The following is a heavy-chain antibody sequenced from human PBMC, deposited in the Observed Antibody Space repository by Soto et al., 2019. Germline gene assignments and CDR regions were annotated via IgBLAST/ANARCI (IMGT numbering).Heavy chain of an antibody. D-gene: IGHD1-1*01. CDR1: GGTFRSYA. CDR2: IIPIFGTA. CDR3: ARVESGFDY. V-gene: IGHV1-69*01. Sequence: QVQLVQSGAEVKKRGSSGQVSCKAAGGTFRSYAISWVRQAPGQGLDGMGWIIPIFGTANYAQKCQGRVTITADETTSTSYMELSSLRVENTAVYYGARVESGFDYWAQGTLVTVSS. J-gene: IGHJ4*02.